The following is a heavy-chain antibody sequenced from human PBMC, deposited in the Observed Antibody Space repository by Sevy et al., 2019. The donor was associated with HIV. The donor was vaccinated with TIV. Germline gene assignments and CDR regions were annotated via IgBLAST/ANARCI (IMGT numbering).Heavy chain of an antibody. D-gene: IGHD3-10*01. J-gene: IGHJ6*02. CDR3: ARDKGVDGMDV. Sequence: SETLSLTCTVSGGSISSYYWGWIRQPPGKGLEWTGKIYYSGSTNYNPSLKSRVTISVDTSKNQFSLKLSSVTAADTAVYYCARDKGVDGMDVWGQGTTVTVSS. CDR2: IYYSGST. V-gene: IGHV4-59*01. CDR1: GGSISSYY.